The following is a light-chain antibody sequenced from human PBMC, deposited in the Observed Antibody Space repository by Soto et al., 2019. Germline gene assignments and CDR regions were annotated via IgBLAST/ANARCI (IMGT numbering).Light chain of an antibody. CDR2: AAS. Sequence: DIQMTQSPSNLSASVGDTVTVTCRASQSISSYLNWYQQKPGKAPKLLIYAASSLQSGVPSRFSGSGSGTDFTLTISSLQPEDFATYYCQQSYSTLTWTFGQGTKVDI. J-gene: IGKJ1*01. CDR1: QSISSY. V-gene: IGKV1-39*01. CDR3: QQSYSTLTWT.